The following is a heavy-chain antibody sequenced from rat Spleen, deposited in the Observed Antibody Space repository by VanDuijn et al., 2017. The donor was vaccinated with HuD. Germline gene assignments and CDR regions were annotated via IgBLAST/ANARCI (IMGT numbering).Heavy chain of an antibody. V-gene: IGHV5-29*01. CDR1: GFTFSSFA. D-gene: IGHD1-5*01. CDR3: AKRDNIGTTPFAY. J-gene: IGHJ3*01. CDR2: ITSGGSNT. Sequence: EVQLMESGGGLVQPGRSLKLSCAASGFTFSSFAMAWVRQAPKKGLEWVATITSGGSNTYYPDSVKGRFTISRDNAKSTLYLQMDSLRSEDTATYYCAKRDNIGTTPFAYWGQGTLVTVSS.